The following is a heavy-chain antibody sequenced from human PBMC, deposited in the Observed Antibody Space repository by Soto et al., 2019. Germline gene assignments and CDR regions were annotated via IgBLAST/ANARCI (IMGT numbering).Heavy chain of an antibody. CDR2: ISSSSTTI. V-gene: IGHV3-48*01. Sequence: EVQLVESGGGLVQPGGSLRLSCAASGFPFSNYNMNWVHQAPGKGLEWVSYISSSSTTIYYADSVKGRFTISRDNAKNSLYLQMNSLRAEDTAVYYCARAKQWLAGAFDIWGQGTMVTVSS. CDR1: GFPFSNYN. D-gene: IGHD6-19*01. CDR3: ARAKQWLAGAFDI. J-gene: IGHJ3*02.